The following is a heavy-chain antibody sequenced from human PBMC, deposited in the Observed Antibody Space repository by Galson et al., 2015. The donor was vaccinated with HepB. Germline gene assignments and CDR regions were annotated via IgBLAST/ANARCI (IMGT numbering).Heavy chain of an antibody. V-gene: IGHV3-30-3*01. Sequence: SLRLSCAASGFTFRSHAMHWVRQAPGKGLEWVTVISYDGSNKYYADSVKGRFTISRDNSKNMLYLQMNNLRAEDTAVYYCAKGGGYDPFHYWGQGALVTVSS. J-gene: IGHJ4*02. D-gene: IGHD5-12*01. CDR2: ISYDGSNK. CDR1: GFTFRSHA. CDR3: AKGGGYDPFHY.